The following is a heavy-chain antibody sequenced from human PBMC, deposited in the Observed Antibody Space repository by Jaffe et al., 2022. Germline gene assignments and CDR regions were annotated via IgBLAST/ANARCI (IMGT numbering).Heavy chain of an antibody. V-gene: IGHV4-61*02. Sequence: QVQLQESGPGLVKPSQTLSLTCTVSGGSISSGSYYWSWIRQPAGKGLEWIGRIYTSGSTNYNPSLKSRVTISVDTSKNQFSLKLSSVTAADTAVYYCAREGWLQQLDYWGQGTLVTVSS. J-gene: IGHJ4*02. D-gene: IGHD5-12*01. CDR2: IYTSGST. CDR1: GGSISSGSYY. CDR3: AREGWLQQLDY.